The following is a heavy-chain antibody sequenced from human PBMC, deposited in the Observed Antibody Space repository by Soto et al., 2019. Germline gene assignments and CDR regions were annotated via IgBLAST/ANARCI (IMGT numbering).Heavy chain of an antibody. J-gene: IGHJ4*02. V-gene: IGHV4-30-2*01. CDR2: IYHSGST. CDR3: ASGVDGDYNY. D-gene: IGHD4-17*01. CDR1: GGSISSGGYS. Sequence: QLQLQDSGSGLVKPSQTLSLNCAVSGGSISSGGYSWSCIRQPPGKGLEWIGYIYHSGSTYYNPSLQSRVTISVDRSQNQFSLKLSSVTAADTAVYYCASGVDGDYNYWCQGTLVTVSS.